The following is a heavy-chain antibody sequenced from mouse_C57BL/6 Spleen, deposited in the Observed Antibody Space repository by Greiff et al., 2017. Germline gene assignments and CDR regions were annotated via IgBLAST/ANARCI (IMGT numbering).Heavy chain of an antibody. CDR3: TGQLRLDYFDY. D-gene: IGHD3-2*02. V-gene: IGHV14-1*01. CDR2: IDPEDGDT. CDR1: GFNFNDYY. Sequence: EVKLMESGAELVRPGASVKLSCTASGFNFNDYYMHWVKQRPEQGLEWIGRIDPEDGDTEYAPKFQGKATMTADTSSNTAYLQRSSLTSEDTAVYYCTGQLRLDYFDYWGQGTTLTVSS. J-gene: IGHJ2*01.